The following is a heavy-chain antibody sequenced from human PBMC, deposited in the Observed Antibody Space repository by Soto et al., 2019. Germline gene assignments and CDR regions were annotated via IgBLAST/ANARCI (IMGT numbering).Heavy chain of an antibody. CDR3: AKGLAMVRGVIRGNYFDY. D-gene: IGHD3-10*01. V-gene: IGHV3-30*18. CDR1: GFTFSSYG. J-gene: IGHJ4*02. CDR2: ISYDGSNK. Sequence: QVQLVESGGGVVQPGRSLSLSCAASGFTFSSYGRHGVRQAPGKGLEWWAVISYDGSNKYYADSVKGRFTISRDNSKNTLYLQMNSLRAEDTAVYYCAKGLAMVRGVIRGNYFDYWGQGTLVTVSS.